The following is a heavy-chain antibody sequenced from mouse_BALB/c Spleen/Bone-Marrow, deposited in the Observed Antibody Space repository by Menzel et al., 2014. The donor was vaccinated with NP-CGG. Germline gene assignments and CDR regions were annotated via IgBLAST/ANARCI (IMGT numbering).Heavy chain of an antibody. CDR1: GFTFKTYA. Sequence: EVQGVESGGGLVQPKGSLKLSCAASGFTFKTYAMNWVRQAPGKGLEWVARIRSESNNYATYYVDSVKNRFTISRDDSQNMLYLQMNNLKTEDTAMYYCVRRESDNYGGFASWGQGTLVTVSA. V-gene: IGHV10-1*02. CDR2: IRSESNNYAT. CDR3: VRRESDNYGGFAS. J-gene: IGHJ3*01. D-gene: IGHD1-1*01.